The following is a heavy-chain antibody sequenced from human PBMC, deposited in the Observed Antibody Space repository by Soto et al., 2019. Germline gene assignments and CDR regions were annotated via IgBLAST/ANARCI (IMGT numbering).Heavy chain of an antibody. J-gene: IGHJ4*02. CDR1: GYSFTSYW. Sequence: GESLKISCKGFGYSFTSYWIGWVRQMPGKGPEWMGVIYPGDSDTRYSPSFQGHVTISTDKSINTAYLQWSSLKASDTAIYYCGRHLPLSDALKKGLDYWGQGTPVTVSS. CDR3: GRHLPLSDALKKGLDY. V-gene: IGHV5-51*01. CDR2: IYPGDSDT. D-gene: IGHD2-2*01.